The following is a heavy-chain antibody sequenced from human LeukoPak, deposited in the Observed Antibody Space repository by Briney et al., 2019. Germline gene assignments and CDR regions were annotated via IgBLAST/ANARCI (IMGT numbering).Heavy chain of an antibody. V-gene: IGHV4-59*01. Sequence: PSETLSLTCTVSGGSISSYYWSRIRQPPGKGLEWIGYISYSGSTNYNPSLKSRVTISVDTSKNQFSLKLSSVTAADTAVYYCARDRRYYYDSSGYYHYYYGMDVWGQGTTVTVSS. J-gene: IGHJ6*02. CDR1: GGSISSYY. CDR2: ISYSGST. D-gene: IGHD3-22*01. CDR3: ARDRRYYYDSSGYYHYYYGMDV.